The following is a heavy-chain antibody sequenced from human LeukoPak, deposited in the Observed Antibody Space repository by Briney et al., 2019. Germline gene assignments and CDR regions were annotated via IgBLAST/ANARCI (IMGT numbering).Heavy chain of an antibody. CDR1: GFIFSSYG. J-gene: IGHJ6*02. Sequence: GGSLRLSCAASGFIFSSYGMHWVRQAPGKGLEWVSAISGSGGSTYYADSVKGRFTISRDNSKNTLYLQMNSLGAEDTAVYYCAKADTYYYGSGSYYYYYYYGMDVWGQGTTVTVSS. CDR2: ISGSGGST. V-gene: IGHV3-23*01. D-gene: IGHD3-10*01. CDR3: AKADTYYYGSGSYYYYYYYGMDV.